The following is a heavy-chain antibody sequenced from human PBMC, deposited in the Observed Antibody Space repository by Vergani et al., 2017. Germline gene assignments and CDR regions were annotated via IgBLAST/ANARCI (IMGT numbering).Heavy chain of an antibody. Sequence: QLQLVQSGAEVKKPGASVKVSCKASGYTFTSYYMHWVRQAPGQGLEWMGIINPSGGSTSYAQKFQGRVTMTRDTSTSTVYMELSSLRSEDTAVYYCARGVGQWFGAGRGGFDVWGQGTMVTVSS. CDR3: ARGVGQWFGAGRGGFDV. J-gene: IGHJ3*01. D-gene: IGHD3-10*01. CDR2: INPSGGST. CDR1: GYTFTSYY. V-gene: IGHV1-46*01.